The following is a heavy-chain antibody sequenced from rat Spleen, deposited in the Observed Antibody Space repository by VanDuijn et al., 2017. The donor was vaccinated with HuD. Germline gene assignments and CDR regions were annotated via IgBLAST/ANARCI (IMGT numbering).Heavy chain of an antibody. J-gene: IGHJ3*01. V-gene: IGHV5-27*01. CDR2: ISAGGGSA. D-gene: IGHD1-1*01. CDR1: GFTFSNYY. Sequence: EVQLVESGGGLVQPGRSLKLSCAASGFTFSNYYMAWVRQAPTKGLEWVAYISAGGGSAYYRDSVKGRFTISRDNAKSTLYLQMDSLRSEDTATYYCAKDLDYSGDNWLGYWGQGTLVTVSS. CDR3: AKDLDYSGDNWLGY.